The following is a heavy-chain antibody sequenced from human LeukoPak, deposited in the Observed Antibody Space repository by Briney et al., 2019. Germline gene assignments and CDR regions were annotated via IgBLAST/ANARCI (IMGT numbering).Heavy chain of an antibody. CDR3: ARGGDYSGSYLHAFDI. Sequence: GGSLRLACAASGFTVGSTYMTWLRQAPGKGLEWVSVIYSGGTPYHADSVKGRFTISRDTSSNTLYLQMNSLRAEDTAVYFCARGGDYSGSYLHAFDIWGQGTVVTVSS. J-gene: IGHJ3*02. CDR2: IYSGGTP. V-gene: IGHV3-53*01. D-gene: IGHD1-26*01. CDR1: GFTVGSTY.